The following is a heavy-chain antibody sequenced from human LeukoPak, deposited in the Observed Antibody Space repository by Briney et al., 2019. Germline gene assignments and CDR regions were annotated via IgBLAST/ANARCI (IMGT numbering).Heavy chain of an antibody. D-gene: IGHD3-10*01. V-gene: IGHV4-59*08. Sequence: SETLSLTCTVSGGSISSYYWSWIRQPPGKGLEWIGYIFYTGSTSYNPSLESRVTISVDTSKTQFSLKLKSVTASDTAVYYCARITSGGAHFDPWGQGTLVTVSS. J-gene: IGHJ5*02. CDR3: ARITSGGAHFDP. CDR2: IFYTGST. CDR1: GGSISSYY.